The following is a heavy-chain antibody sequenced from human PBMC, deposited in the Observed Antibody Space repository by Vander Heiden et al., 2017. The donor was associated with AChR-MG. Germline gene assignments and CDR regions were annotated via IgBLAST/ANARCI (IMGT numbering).Heavy chain of an antibody. V-gene: IGHV4-34*01. D-gene: IGHD3-10*01. CDR3: ASSLITMVRGVIRH. J-gene: IGHJ4*02. CDR2: INHSGST. Sequence: QVQLQQWGAGLLKPSETLSLTCAVYGGSFSGYYWSWTRQPPGKGLEWIGEINHSGSTNYNPSLKSRVTISVDTSKNQFSLKLSSVTAADTAVYYCASSLITMVRGVIRHWGQGTLVTVSS. CDR1: GGSFSGYY.